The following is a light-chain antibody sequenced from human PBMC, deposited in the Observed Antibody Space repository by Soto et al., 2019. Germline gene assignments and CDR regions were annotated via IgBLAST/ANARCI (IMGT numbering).Light chain of an antibody. CDR1: QTVSSSF. CDR3: HQRQSWPRT. J-gene: IGKJ1*01. Sequence: EIVLTQSPGTLSLSPGERATLSCRASQTVSSSFLAWYQQTPGQAPRLLIYLTSNRAAGIPARFSGSGSETDFTLTISDVEPEDFAVYYCHQRQSWPRTFGQGTKVDIK. V-gene: IGKV3D-20*02. CDR2: LTS.